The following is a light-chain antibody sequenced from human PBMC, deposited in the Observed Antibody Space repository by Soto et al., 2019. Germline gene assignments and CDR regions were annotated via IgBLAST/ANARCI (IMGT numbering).Light chain of an antibody. CDR1: SSDIGGYNY. V-gene: IGLV2-14*01. J-gene: IGLJ1*01. CDR3: SSYSSTATEYV. Sequence: QSALTQPASVSGSPGQSITISCTGTSSDIGGYNYVYWYQQHPGNAPKLMIYEVNNRPSGVSSRFSGSRSGNTASLTVSGLPAHEEAHYYCSSYSSTATEYVFGTGTKVTVL. CDR2: EVN.